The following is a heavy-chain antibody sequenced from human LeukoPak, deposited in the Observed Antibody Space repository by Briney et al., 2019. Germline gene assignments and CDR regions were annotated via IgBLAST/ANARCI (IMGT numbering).Heavy chain of an antibody. CDR2: IYYSGST. CDR1: GGSISSSSYY. J-gene: IGHJ4*02. D-gene: IGHD1-26*01. Sequence: PSETLSLTCTVSGGSISSSSYYAGWIRQPPGKGLEWIGSIYYSGSTYYNPSLKSRVTISVDTSKNQFSLKLSSVTAADTAVYYCARQELVGANSASCGQGTLVTVSS. V-gene: IGHV4-39*07. CDR3: ARQELVGANSAS.